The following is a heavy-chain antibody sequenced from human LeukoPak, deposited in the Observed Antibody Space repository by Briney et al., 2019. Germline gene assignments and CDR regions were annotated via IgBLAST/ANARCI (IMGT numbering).Heavy chain of an antibody. J-gene: IGHJ2*01. CDR2: IIPILGIA. Sequence: SVKVSCKASGGTFSSYAISWVRQAPGQGLEWMGRIIPILGIANYAQKFQGRVTITADKSTSTAYMELSSLRSEDTAVSYCARHTAPDVVVVILRALYFDLWGRGTLVTVSS. CDR1: GGTFSSYA. V-gene: IGHV1-69*04. D-gene: IGHD3-22*01. CDR3: ARHTAPDVVVVILRALYFDL.